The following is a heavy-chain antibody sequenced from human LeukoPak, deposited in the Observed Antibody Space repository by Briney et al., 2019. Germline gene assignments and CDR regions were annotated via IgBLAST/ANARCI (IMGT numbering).Heavy chain of an antibody. D-gene: IGHD6-6*01. V-gene: IGHV3-23*01. Sequence: GGSLRLSCAASGFTFSSYAMSWVRQAPGKGLEWVSAISGSGGSTNYADSVKGRFTISRDNSKNTLYLQMNSLRAEDTAVYYCANSGSSSGNAFDYWGQGTLVTVSS. J-gene: IGHJ4*02. CDR1: GFTFSSYA. CDR2: ISGSGGST. CDR3: ANSGSSSGNAFDY.